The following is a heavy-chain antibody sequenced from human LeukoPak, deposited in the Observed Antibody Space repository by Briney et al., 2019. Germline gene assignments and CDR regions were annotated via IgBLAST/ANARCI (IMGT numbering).Heavy chain of an antibody. CDR2: IYYSGST. CDR1: GGSISSSSYY. V-gene: IGHV4-39*01. D-gene: IGHD3-10*01. CDR3: AGGRGGAFDI. J-gene: IGHJ3*02. Sequence: SETLSLTCTVSGGSISSSSYYWGWIRQPQGKGLEWIGSIYYSGSTYYNPSIKSRVTISVHTSKNQFSLKLSSVTAADTAVYYCAGGRGGAFDIWGQGTMVTVSS.